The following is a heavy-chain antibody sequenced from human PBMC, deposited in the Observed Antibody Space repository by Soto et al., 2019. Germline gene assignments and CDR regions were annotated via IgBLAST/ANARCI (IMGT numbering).Heavy chain of an antibody. J-gene: IGHJ5*02. CDR1: GYSFTSYW. D-gene: IGHD4-4*01. CDR3: ARSAIYSTAFLDWFDP. V-gene: IGHV5-10-1*01. Sequence: LGESLKISCKGSGYSFTSYWISWVRQMPGKGLEWMGRIDPSDSYTNYSPSFQGHVTISADKSISTAYLQWSSLKASDTAMYYCARSAIYSTAFLDWFDPWGQGTLVTVSS. CDR2: IDPSDSYT.